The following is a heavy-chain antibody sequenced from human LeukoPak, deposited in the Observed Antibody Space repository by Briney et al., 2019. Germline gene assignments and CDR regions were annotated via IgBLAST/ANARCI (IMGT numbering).Heavy chain of an antibody. D-gene: IGHD3-9*01. CDR2: IIAYNGNT. V-gene: IGHV1-18*01. CDR1: GYTFTSYG. Sequence: GASVKVSCKASGYTFTSYGISWVRQAPGQGLEWMGWIIAYNGNTNYAQKFQGRVTITADESTSTAYVELSSLRSEDTAVYYCARTVLRYFDWLLRMVRKFYYFDYWGQGTLVTVSS. J-gene: IGHJ4*02. CDR3: ARTVLRYFDWLLRMVRKFYYFDY.